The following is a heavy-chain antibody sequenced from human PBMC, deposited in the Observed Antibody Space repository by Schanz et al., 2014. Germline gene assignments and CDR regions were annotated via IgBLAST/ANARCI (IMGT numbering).Heavy chain of an antibody. CDR2: INPANGNT. Sequence: QVQLVQSGPEVKKPGASVKVSCQASGYTLKDHAMHWVRQAPGQSLEWLGLINPANGNTHYSPRLNGRVSISSDTAASTVYLHFSSLKADDTAVDYCARDLIAAAESWFDPWGQGTPITVSS. D-gene: IGHD6-13*01. J-gene: IGHJ5*02. CDR3: ARDLIAAAESWFDP. CDR1: GYTLKDHA. V-gene: IGHV1-3*01.